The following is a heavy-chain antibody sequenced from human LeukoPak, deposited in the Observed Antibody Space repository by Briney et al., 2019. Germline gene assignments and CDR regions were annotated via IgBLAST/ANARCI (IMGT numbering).Heavy chain of an antibody. CDR2: INPGGGST. CDR3: ATLGSFSGSSYYFDY. V-gene: IGHV1-46*01. Sequence: GASVKVSCKASGYTFTSSYMHWVRHAPGQGLEWMGIINPGGGSTSYAQKFQGRATMTRDTSTSTVYMELSSLRSEDTAVYYCATLGSFSGSSYYFDYWGQGTLVTVSS. D-gene: IGHD3-10*01. CDR1: GYTFTSSY. J-gene: IGHJ4*02.